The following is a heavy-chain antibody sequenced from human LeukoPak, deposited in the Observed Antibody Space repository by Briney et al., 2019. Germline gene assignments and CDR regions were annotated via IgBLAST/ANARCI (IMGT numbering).Heavy chain of an antibody. V-gene: IGHV4-39*01. J-gene: IGHJ4*02. CDR3: ARHPSGRADS. CDR1: GGSISTSTYY. Sequence: SETLSLTCSVSGGSISTSTYYWGWIRQPPGKGLEWIGTIYYSGSSYYNPSLKSRVTISVDTSKNQSSLKLNSVTAADTAVYYCARHPSGRADSWGQGTLVTVSS. D-gene: IGHD3-10*01. CDR2: IYYSGSS.